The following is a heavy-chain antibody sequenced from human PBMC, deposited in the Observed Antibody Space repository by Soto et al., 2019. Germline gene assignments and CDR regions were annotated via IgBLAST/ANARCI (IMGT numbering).Heavy chain of an antibody. CDR2: IRTKTDGGTA. CDR3: NTGRCTNGVCDDY. J-gene: IGHJ4*02. D-gene: IGHD2-8*01. CDR1: GFPFSDAY. V-gene: IGHV3-15*01. Sequence: PGGSLRLSCAVSGFPFSDAYMTWVRQAPGKGLEWLGRIRTKTDGGTADYAAHVKDRFIVSRDDSKETLYLQMNSLRTEDTAVYFCNTGRCTNGVCDDYWGQGTLVTVSS.